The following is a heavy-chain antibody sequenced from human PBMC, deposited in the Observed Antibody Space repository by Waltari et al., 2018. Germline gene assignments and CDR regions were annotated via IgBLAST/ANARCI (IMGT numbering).Heavy chain of an antibody. D-gene: IGHD6-19*01. CDR3: AKGSSGWYAGDNWFDP. CDR1: GFPFSSYA. Sequence: QVQLVESGGGVVQPGRSLRLSCAASGFPFSSYAMHWVRQAPGKGLEWVAVISYDGSNKYYADSVKGRFTISRDNSKNTLYLQMNSLRAEDTAVYYCAKGSSGWYAGDNWFDPWGQGTLVTVSS. V-gene: IGHV3-30-3*01. J-gene: IGHJ5*02. CDR2: ISYDGSNK.